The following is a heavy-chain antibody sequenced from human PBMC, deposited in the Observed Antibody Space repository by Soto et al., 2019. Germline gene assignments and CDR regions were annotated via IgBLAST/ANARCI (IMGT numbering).Heavy chain of an antibody. Sequence: GGSLRLSCAASGFTFDDYAMHWVRQAPGKGLEWVSGISWNSGSIGYADSVKGRFTIARDNAKNSLYLQMNSLRAEDTALYYCASGLRGGTTVDAFDIWGQGTMVTVSS. CDR3: ASGLRGGTTVDAFDI. J-gene: IGHJ3*02. CDR2: ISWNSGSI. D-gene: IGHD4-4*01. CDR1: GFTFDDYA. V-gene: IGHV3-9*01.